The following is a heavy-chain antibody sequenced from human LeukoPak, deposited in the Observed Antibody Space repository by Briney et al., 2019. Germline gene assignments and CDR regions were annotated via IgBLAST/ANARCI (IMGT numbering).Heavy chain of an antibody. D-gene: IGHD6-13*01. J-gene: IGHJ6*02. CDR2: INPSGGST. Sequence: ASVKVSCKASGYTFTTYGISWVRQAPGQGLEWMGIINPSGGSTSYAQKFQGRVTMTRDTSTSTVYMELSSLRSEDTAVYYCASSSTYYYYGMDVWGQGTTVTVSS. V-gene: IGHV1-46*03. CDR3: ASSSTYYYYGMDV. CDR1: GYTFTTYG.